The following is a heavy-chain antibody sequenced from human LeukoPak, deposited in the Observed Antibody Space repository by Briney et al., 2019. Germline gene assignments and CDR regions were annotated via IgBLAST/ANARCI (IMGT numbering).Heavy chain of an antibody. CDR2: IYYSGST. Sequence: SETLSLTCTVSGGSISSSSYYWGWIRQPPGKGLEWIGSIYYSGSTYYNPSLESRVTMSVDTSKNQFSLKLSSVTAADTAVYYCARDGQYCSSTSCYDAFDIWGQGTMVTVSS. CDR1: GGSISSSSYY. J-gene: IGHJ3*02. D-gene: IGHD2-2*01. V-gene: IGHV4-39*07. CDR3: ARDGQYCSSTSCYDAFDI.